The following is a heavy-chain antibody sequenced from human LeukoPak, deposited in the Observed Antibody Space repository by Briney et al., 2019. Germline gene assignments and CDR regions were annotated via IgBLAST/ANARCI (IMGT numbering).Heavy chain of an antibody. V-gene: IGHV3-23*01. CDR2: IFGSGGST. CDR1: GFTFSSYA. Sequence: HPGGSLRLSCAASGFTFSSYAMYWVRQAPGKGLEWVSGIFGSGGSTHYADSVKGRFTISRDNSKNTLYLQMNSLRAEDTAVYYCAKENYEWGPHLDYWGQGTLVTVSS. D-gene: IGHD3-22*01. J-gene: IGHJ4*02. CDR3: AKENYEWGPHLDY.